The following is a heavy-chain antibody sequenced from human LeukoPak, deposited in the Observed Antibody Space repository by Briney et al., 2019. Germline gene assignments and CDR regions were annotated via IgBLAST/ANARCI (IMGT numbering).Heavy chain of an antibody. Sequence: GGSLRLSCAASGFTFSSHARSWVRKAPGKGLEWVSAISGSGGSTYHGDSVKGGFTISRDNSRNTLYLQMNSLRAEDTAAYYCAKLPHYDFWSGYSQYYFDYWGQGSLVTVSS. CDR3: AKLPHYDFWSGYSQYYFDY. CDR2: ISGSGGST. CDR1: GFTFSSHA. J-gene: IGHJ4*02. D-gene: IGHD3-3*01. V-gene: IGHV3-23*01.